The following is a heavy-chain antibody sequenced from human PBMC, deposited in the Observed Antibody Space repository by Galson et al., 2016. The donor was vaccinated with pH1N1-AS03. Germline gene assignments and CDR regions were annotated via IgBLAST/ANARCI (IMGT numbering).Heavy chain of an antibody. V-gene: IGHV2-5*02. Sequence: PALVKPTQTLTLTCTFTGFSLSSRSLAVGWIRQPPGKALEWLALIYWDDDKRYSPSVNNRVTITKDTSKNQVIFTMTKMDPVDTATYYFARSGYSGDYRLSIWFDTWGQGTPVTVSS. J-gene: IGHJ5*02. D-gene: IGHD4-17*01. CDR1: GFSLSSRSLA. CDR2: IYWDDDK. CDR3: ARSGYSGDYRLSIWFDT.